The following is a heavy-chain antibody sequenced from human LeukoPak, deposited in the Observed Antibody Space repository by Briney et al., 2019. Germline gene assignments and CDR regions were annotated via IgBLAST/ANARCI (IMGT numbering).Heavy chain of an antibody. CDR1: GGSISSNGYY. J-gene: IGHJ6*01. V-gene: IGHV4-39*01. CDR2: IYYSGTT. D-gene: IGHD3-10*01. CDR3: ARQRCYESGSNYNPYYGMDV. Sequence: PSETLSLTCTVSGGSISSNGYYWGWIRQPPGKGLEWIGSIYYSGTTYYNPSLKSRVTISADTSKNRFSLKLSSVTAADTAVYYCARQRCYESGSNYNPYYGMDVWGQGTTVTVS.